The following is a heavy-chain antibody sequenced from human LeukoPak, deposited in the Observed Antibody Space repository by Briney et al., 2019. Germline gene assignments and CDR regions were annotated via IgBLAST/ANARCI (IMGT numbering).Heavy chain of an antibody. D-gene: IGHD3-16*01. Sequence: GSLRLSCAASGFTFSDYYMSRIRQPPGKGLEWIGEINHSGSTNYNPSLKSRVTISVDTSKNQFSLKLSSVTAADTAVYYCARSPSDYVWGSYYRVAFDIWGQGTMVTVSS. CDR1: GFTFSDYY. CDR2: INHSGST. J-gene: IGHJ3*02. V-gene: IGHV4-34*01. CDR3: ARSPSDYVWGSYYRVAFDI.